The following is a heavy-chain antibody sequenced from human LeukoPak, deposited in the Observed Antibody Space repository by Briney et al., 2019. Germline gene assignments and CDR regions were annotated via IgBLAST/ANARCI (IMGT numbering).Heavy chain of an antibody. J-gene: IGHJ5*02. D-gene: IGHD3-22*01. V-gene: IGHV3-53*01. Sequence: GSLRLSCAASGFTFSSYSMNWVRQAPGKGLEWVSVIYSGGSTYYADSVKGRFTISRDNSKNTLYLQMNSLRAEDTAVYYCARDLISWFDPWGQGTLVTASS. CDR1: GFTFSSYS. CDR3: ARDLISWFDP. CDR2: IYSGGST.